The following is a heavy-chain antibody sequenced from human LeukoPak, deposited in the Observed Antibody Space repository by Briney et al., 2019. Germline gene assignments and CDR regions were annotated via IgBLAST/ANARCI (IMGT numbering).Heavy chain of an antibody. Sequence: GASVKVSCKASGYTFTSYSMHWVRQAPGRGLEWMGVINPNSGGTNYAQKFQGRVTVTRDTSISTAYIELSSVTSDDTAVYYCARDSNGWKIDFYYFGMDVWGQGTTVTVSS. J-gene: IGHJ6*02. V-gene: IGHV1-2*02. D-gene: IGHD6-19*01. CDR3: ARDSNGWKIDFYYFGMDV. CDR1: GYTFTSYS. CDR2: INPNSGGT.